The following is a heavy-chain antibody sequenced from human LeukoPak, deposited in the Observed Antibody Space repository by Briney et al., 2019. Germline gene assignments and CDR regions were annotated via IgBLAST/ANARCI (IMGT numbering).Heavy chain of an antibody. CDR2: IDSSSRTI. CDR1: AFTFSSYN. CDR3: AKTRGWYSGYYFYYMDV. Sequence: GGSLRLSCAASAFTFSSYNMNWVRQAPGKGLQWVSYIDSSSRTIYYADSVKGRFTISRDNAKNSLYLQMNSLRAEDTAVYYCAKTRGWYSGYYFYYMDVWGKGTTVTVSS. D-gene: IGHD6-19*01. J-gene: IGHJ6*03. V-gene: IGHV3-48*01.